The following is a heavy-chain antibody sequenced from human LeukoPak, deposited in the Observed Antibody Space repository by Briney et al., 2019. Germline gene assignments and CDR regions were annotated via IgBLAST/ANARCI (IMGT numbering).Heavy chain of an antibody. CDR2: ISYDGSNK. D-gene: IGHD3-10*01. CDR3: AKEYYYGSGSYYGPSYYFDY. J-gene: IGHJ4*02. CDR1: GFTFSSYG. V-gene: IGHV3-30*18. Sequence: GRSLRLSCAASGFTFSSYGMHWARQAPGKGLEWVAVISYDGSNKYYADSVKGRFTISRDNSKNTLYLQMNSLRAEDTAVYYCAKEYYYGSGSYYGPSYYFDYWGQGTLVTVSS.